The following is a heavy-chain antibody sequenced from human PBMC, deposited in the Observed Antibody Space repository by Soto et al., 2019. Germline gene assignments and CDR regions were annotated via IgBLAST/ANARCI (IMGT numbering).Heavy chain of an antibody. D-gene: IGHD3-10*01. CDR1: GGTLSSYG. J-gene: IGHJ6*02. V-gene: IGHV1-69*01. CDR3: AVRSSYSHYYYALDV. CDR2: ILPVFGTP. Sequence: QVQLVQSGAEVKKPGSSVKASCKASGGTLSSYGIAWVRQAPGQGLGWMGGILPVFGTPNYAQKFRGRVTISADESTSTAYMELSSLTSEDTAVYYCAVRSSYSHYYYALDVWGQGTTVTVSS.